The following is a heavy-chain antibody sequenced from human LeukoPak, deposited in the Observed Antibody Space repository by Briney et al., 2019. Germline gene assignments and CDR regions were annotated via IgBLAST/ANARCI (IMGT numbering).Heavy chain of an antibody. Sequence: SETLSLTCAVSGGSISSSNGWSWVRQPPGKGLEWIGEIYHSGSTNYNPSLKSRVTISVDKSKNQFSMKLSSVTAADTAVYYCARDRTTVAGRVGPGFDPWGQGTLVTVSS. J-gene: IGHJ5*02. V-gene: IGHV4-4*02. D-gene: IGHD6-19*01. CDR1: GGSISSSNG. CDR3: ARDRTTVAGRVGPGFDP. CDR2: IYHSGST.